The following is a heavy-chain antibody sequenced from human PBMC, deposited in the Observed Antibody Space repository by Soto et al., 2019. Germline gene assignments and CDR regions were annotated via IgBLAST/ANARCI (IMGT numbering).Heavy chain of an antibody. Sequence: QLQLQETGPGLVKPSETLSLTCTVSGGSISSSSYYWGWIRQPPGKGLEWIGSIYYSGSTYYNPSLKSRVTISVDTSKNQFSLKLSSVTAADTAVYYCARPVAVAGPINAFDIWGQGTMVTVSS. CDR2: IYYSGST. D-gene: IGHD6-19*01. J-gene: IGHJ3*02. CDR3: ARPVAVAGPINAFDI. V-gene: IGHV4-39*01. CDR1: GGSISSSSYY.